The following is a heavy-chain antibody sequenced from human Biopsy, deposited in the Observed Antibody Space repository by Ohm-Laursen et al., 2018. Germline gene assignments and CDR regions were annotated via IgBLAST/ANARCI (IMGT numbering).Heavy chain of an antibody. CDR3: AGAGGHSF. Sequence: GSLRLSCAASGFTFSAAWMYWVRQAPGKGLEWVSMIHGSGRTDYADSVKGRFTVSRDNSKDTVYLQMNALRVDDTAMYYCAGAGGHSFWGQGALVTVSS. J-gene: IGHJ4*02. V-gene: IGHV3-66*01. CDR2: IHGSGRT. D-gene: IGHD3-16*01. CDR1: GFTFSAAW.